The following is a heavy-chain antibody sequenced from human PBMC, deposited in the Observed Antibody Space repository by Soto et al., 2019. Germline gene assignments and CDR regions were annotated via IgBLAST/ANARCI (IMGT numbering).Heavy chain of an antibody. J-gene: IGHJ5*02. Sequence: QVQLVQSRAEVKKPGASEKVSCKASGYTFTRYDINWVRQATGQGLEWIRWMNPNKGNTGYAQKVQGRVTMTRNTSISTAYMELSSLRSEDTAVYYCARRRKRSVTMVRGATTLYKWFDPWGQGTLVTVSS. CDR3: ARRRKRSVTMVRGATTLYKWFDP. CDR1: GYTFTRYD. CDR2: MNPNKGNT. D-gene: IGHD3-10*01. V-gene: IGHV1-8*01.